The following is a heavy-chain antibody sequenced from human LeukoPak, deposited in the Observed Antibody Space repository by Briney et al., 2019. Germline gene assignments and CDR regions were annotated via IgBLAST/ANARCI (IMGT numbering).Heavy chain of an antibody. CDR3: ARKNGLDY. CDR1: GFNFSTYW. J-gene: IGHJ4*02. CDR2: IKEDGSEI. V-gene: IGHV3-7*01. Sequence: GGSLRLSCAASGFNFSTYWMTWVRQVLGKGLEWVANIKEDGSEIYYVDAVKGRFSISRDNAKNSLYLQMNSLRAEDTAVYYCARKNGLDYWGQGTLVTVSS. D-gene: IGHD2-8*01.